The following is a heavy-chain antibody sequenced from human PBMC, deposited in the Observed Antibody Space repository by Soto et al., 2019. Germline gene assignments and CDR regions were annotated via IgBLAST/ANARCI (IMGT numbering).Heavy chain of an antibody. CDR1: GFTFSSYS. CDR3: ARDLLYYGSGSYLDSYYYYGMDV. V-gene: IGHV3-48*02. Sequence: EVQLVESGGGLVQPGGSLRLSCAASGFTFSSYSMNWVRQAPGKGLERVSYISSSSSTIYYADSVKGRFTISRDNAKNSLYLQMNSLRDEDTAVYYCARDLLYYGSGSYLDSYYYYGMDVLGQGTKVTVSS. D-gene: IGHD3-10*01. J-gene: IGHJ6*02. CDR2: ISSSSSTI.